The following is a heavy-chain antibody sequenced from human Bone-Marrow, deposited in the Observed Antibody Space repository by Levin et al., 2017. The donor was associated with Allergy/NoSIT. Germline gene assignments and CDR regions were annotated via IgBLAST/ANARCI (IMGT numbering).Heavy chain of an antibody. V-gene: IGHV3-13*01. CDR2: LPSTGTA. CDR3: AREVRGLDV. J-gene: IGHJ6*02. CDR1: GFSLSNYD. Sequence: GGSLRLSCAASGFSLSNYDMHWVRQVPGKGLEWVSALPSTGTAVYSGAVRGRFTIFTDNDKNSLYLQLTDLRAGDTAIYYCAREVRGLDVWGQGTAVIVSS.